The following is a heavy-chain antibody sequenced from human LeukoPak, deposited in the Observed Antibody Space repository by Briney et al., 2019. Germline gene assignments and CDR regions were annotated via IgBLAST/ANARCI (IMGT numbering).Heavy chain of an antibody. Sequence: ASVKVSCKASGYTFTSYGISWVRQAPGQGLEWMGWISAYNGNTNYAQKLQGRVTMTTDTSTSTTYMELRSLRSDDTAVYYCARDQPPTKAAGTVSWFDPWGQGTLVTVSS. D-gene: IGHD6-13*01. CDR3: ARDQPPTKAAGTVSWFDP. CDR2: ISAYNGNT. J-gene: IGHJ5*02. V-gene: IGHV1-18*01. CDR1: GYTFTSYG.